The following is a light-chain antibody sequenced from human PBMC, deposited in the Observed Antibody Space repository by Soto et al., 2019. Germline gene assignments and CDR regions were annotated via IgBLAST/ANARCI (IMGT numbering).Light chain of an antibody. Sequence: QSALTQPPSASGSPGQSVTISCTGASTDANDYNYVSWYQQYPGKAPKLIIYEVIRRPSGVPDRFSGSKTSNTASLTVSGLQAEDEANYYCSSYVGDNNVVFGGGTKLTVL. CDR2: EVI. V-gene: IGLV2-8*01. CDR1: STDANDYNY. J-gene: IGLJ2*01. CDR3: SSYVGDNNVV.